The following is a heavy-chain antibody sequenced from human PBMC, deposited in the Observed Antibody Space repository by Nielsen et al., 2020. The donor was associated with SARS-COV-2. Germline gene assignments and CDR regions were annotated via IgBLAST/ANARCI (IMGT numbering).Heavy chain of an antibody. CDR2: IYYSGST. CDR1: GGSISSYY. J-gene: IGHJ3*02. Sequence: SETLSLTCTVSGGSISSYYWSWIRQHPGKGLEWIGYIYYSGSTYYNPSLKSRVTISVDTSKKQISLMLSPVTAADTAIYYCARADYGRLADAFDIWGQGTAVTVSS. CDR3: ARADYGRLADAFDI. V-gene: IGHV4-59*01. D-gene: IGHD4-17*01.